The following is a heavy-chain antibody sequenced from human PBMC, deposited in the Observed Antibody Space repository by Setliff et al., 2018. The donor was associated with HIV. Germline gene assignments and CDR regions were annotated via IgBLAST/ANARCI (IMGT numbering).Heavy chain of an antibody. V-gene: IGHV4-39*01. CDR3: AKTSVGATGLYAFDI. D-gene: IGHD1-26*01. CDR2: IYYSGST. J-gene: IGHJ3*02. CDR1: GGSISSGSYY. Sequence: PSETLSLTCTVSGGSISSGSYYWSWIRQPPGKGLEWIGSIYYSGSTYYNPSLKSRVTISVDTSKNQFSLKLSSVTAADTAVYYCAKTSVGATGLYAFDIWGQGTMVTVSS.